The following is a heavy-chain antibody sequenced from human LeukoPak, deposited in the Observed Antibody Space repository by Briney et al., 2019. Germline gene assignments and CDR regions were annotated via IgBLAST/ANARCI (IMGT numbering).Heavy chain of an antibody. CDR3: ARAPVTSCRGAFCYPFDL. D-gene: IGHD2-21*01. CDR1: GYTFVNYG. J-gene: IGHJ4*02. CDR2: MSYDGNK. Sequence: GGSLRLSCVVSGYTFVNYGFHWVRQAPGKALEWVAFMSYDGNKKYGDSVKGRFTISRDNSNNTLYLQMNRLRVEDAALYYCARAPVTSCRGAFCYPFDLWGQGVLVTVSS. V-gene: IGHV3-30*03.